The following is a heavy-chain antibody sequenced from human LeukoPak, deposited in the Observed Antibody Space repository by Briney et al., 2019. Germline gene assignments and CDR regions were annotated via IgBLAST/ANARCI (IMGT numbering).Heavy chain of an antibody. Sequence: SETLSLTCTVSGYSIGSGYYWGWIRQPPGKGLEWIGSIYHSGSTYYNPSLKSRVTISVDTSKNQFSLKLSSVTAADTAVYYCARDPDYDGNVDGMSAFDIWGQGTMVTVSS. J-gene: IGHJ3*02. CDR3: ARDPDYDGNVDGMSAFDI. V-gene: IGHV4-38-2*02. CDR2: IYHSGST. CDR1: GYSIGSGYY. D-gene: IGHD4-23*01.